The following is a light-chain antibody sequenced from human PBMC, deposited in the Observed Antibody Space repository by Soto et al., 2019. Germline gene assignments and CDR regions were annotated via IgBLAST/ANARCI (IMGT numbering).Light chain of an antibody. CDR3: KKYNSDST. CDR2: KES. J-gene: IGKJ1*01. Sequence: IQRTQSPSTLSASVGDRVTITCRASQSISIWLSWYQQKPGKAPNLLNYKESSLEREVPSRFSGRGYGTECTLTINSLQTDESATYYCKKYNSDSTFGQGTKVEIK. V-gene: IGKV1-5*03. CDR1: QSISIW.